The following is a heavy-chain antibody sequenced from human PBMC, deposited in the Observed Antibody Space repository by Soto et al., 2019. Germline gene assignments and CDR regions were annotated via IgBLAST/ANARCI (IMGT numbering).Heavy chain of an antibody. CDR1: GFTFDDYA. D-gene: IGHD2-8*01. CDR2: ISWNSGSI. CDR3: ARGDTYCTNGVCYQFGFDY. Sequence: EVQLVESGGGLVQPGRSLRLSCAASGFTFDDYAMHWVRQAPGKGLEWVSGISWNSGSIGYADSVKGRFTISRDNAKNSLYLQMNSLRAEDTAVYYCARGDTYCTNGVCYQFGFDYWGQGTLVTVSS. J-gene: IGHJ4*02. V-gene: IGHV3-9*01.